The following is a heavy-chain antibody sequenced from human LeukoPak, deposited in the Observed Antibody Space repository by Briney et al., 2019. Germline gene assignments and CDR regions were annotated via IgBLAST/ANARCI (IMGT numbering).Heavy chain of an antibody. CDR2: ISSSGSTI. J-gene: IGHJ4*02. V-gene: IGHV3-11*04. CDR3: ARYDYDFWSGFDY. CDR1: GFTFSDYY. D-gene: IGHD3-3*01. Sequence: GGSLRLPCAASGFTFSDYYMSWIRQAPGKGLEGVLYISSSGSTIYYADSVKGRFTISRDNAKNSLYLQMDSLRPEDTAVYYCARYDYDFWSGFDYWGQGTLVTVSS.